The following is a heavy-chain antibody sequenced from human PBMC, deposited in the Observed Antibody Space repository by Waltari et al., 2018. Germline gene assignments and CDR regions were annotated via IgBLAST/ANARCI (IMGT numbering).Heavy chain of an antibody. D-gene: IGHD2-2*01. Sequence: QVQLQESGPGPVKPSETLSLTCTVSGGSMNSYYWSWIRQPAGKGLEWIGRIYTDGSTNYNPSLKSRVTMSVDTSKEQFSLKLSSVTAADTAVYYCARTPAGGRFDYWGQGTLVIVSS. CDR1: GGSMNSYY. V-gene: IGHV4-4*07. CDR2: IYTDGST. J-gene: IGHJ4*02. CDR3: ARTPAGGRFDY.